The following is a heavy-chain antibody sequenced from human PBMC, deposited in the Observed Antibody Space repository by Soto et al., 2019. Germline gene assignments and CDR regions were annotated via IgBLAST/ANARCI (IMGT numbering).Heavy chain of an antibody. V-gene: IGHV3-30*18. D-gene: IGHD3-22*01. CDR1: GFTFSSYG. CDR2: ISYDGSNK. Sequence: PGGSLRLSCVASGFTFSSYGMHWVRQAPGKGLEWVAVISYDGSNKYYADSVKGRFTISRDNSKNTLYLQMNSLRAEDTAVYYCAKDPNSSGYSYYFDYWGQGTLVTVSS. CDR3: AKDPNSSGYSYYFDY. J-gene: IGHJ4*02.